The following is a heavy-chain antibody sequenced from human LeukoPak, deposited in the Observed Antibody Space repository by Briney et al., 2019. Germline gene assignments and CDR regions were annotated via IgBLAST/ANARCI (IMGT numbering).Heavy chain of an antibody. CDR1: GFIFSSYE. CDR2: ISSSGTTI. J-gene: IGHJ4*02. V-gene: IGHV3-48*03. CDR3: ARDDRYGSGSKIDY. Sequence: GGSLRLSCAASGFIFSSYEMNWVRQAPGKGLEWVSYISSSGTTIYYADSVKGRFTISRDNAKNSLYLQMNSLRAEDTAVYYCARDDRYGSGSKIDYWGQGTLVTVSS. D-gene: IGHD3-10*01.